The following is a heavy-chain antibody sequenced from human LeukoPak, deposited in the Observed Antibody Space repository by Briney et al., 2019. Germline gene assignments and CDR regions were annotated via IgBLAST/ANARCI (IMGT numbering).Heavy chain of an antibody. V-gene: IGHV3-30*02. CDR1: GFTFSSYG. Sequence: GGSLRLSCAASGFTFSSYGMHWVRQAPGKGLEWVAFIRYDGSNKYYADSVKGRFTISRDNSKNTLYLQMNSLRAEDTAVYYCAKVPYGSGTRGGFDYWGQGTLVTVSS. CDR3: AKVPYGSGTRGGFDY. J-gene: IGHJ4*02. CDR2: IRYDGSNK. D-gene: IGHD3-10*01.